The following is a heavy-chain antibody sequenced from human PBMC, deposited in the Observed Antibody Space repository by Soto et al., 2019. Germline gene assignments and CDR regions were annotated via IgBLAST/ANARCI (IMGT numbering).Heavy chain of an antibody. Sequence: SETLSLTCAVYGGSFSGYYWSWIRQPPGKGLEWIGYIYDSGSTNYNSSLKSRVTISVDTSKKQFSLKLSSVTAADTAMYYCARSSCSSASCYAYYYMDVWGKGTTVTVSS. CDR1: GGSFSGYY. J-gene: IGHJ6*03. D-gene: IGHD2-2*01. CDR2: IYDSGST. CDR3: ARSSCSSASCYAYYYMDV. V-gene: IGHV4-59*01.